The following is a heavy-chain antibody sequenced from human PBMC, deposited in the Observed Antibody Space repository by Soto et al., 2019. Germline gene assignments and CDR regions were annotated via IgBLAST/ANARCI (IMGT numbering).Heavy chain of an antibody. CDR2: ISAYSGDT. CDR3: ARINRDYAGNAAY. J-gene: IGHJ4*02. Sequence: QVQLVQSGAEVKEPGASVKVSCKSSGYTFTSHGITWVRQAPGQGLALVGWISAYSGDTNYAQKFQGRVTMTTDTFTSTAYMDLRSLTSDDTAVYYGARINRDYAGNAAYWVQGTLVTVSS. V-gene: IGHV1-18*01. CDR1: GYTFTSHG. D-gene: IGHD4-17*01.